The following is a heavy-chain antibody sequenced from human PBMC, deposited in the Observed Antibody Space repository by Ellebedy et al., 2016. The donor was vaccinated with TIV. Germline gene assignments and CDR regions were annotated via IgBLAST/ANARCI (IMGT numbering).Heavy chain of an antibody. CDR2: IYHSGST. CDR1: GGSISSSNW. J-gene: IGHJ4*02. V-gene: IGHV4-4*02. CDR3: ARVYSSGGKYYFDY. D-gene: IGHD6-19*01. Sequence: SETLSLXXAVSGGSISSSNWWSWVRQPPGKGLEWIGEIYHSGSTNYNPSLKSRVTISVDKSKNQFSLKLSSVTAADTAVYYCARVYSSGGKYYFDYWGQGTLVTVSS.